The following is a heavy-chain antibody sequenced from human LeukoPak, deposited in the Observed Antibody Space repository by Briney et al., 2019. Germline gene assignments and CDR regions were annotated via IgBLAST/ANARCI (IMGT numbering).Heavy chain of an antibody. CDR3: AKDHLPGIVVADRDY. CDR2: ISGSGGTT. Sequence: PGGSLRLSCAASGFIFSRYGMSWVRQAAGKGLEWVSAISGSGGTTYYADSVKGRFTISRDNSKNTVYLQINSLRAEDTAVYYCAKDHLPGIVVADRDYWGQGTLVTVSS. D-gene: IGHD6-19*01. CDR1: GFIFSRYG. J-gene: IGHJ4*02. V-gene: IGHV3-23*01.